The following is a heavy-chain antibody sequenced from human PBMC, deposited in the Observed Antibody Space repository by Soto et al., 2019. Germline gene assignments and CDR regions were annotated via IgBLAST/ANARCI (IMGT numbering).Heavy chain of an antibody. CDR2: ITYDGFTQ. J-gene: IGHJ4*02. D-gene: IGHD6-6*01. Sequence: QVHLVQSGGGVVQPGRSLRLSCAASGFTFSNDAMHWVRQAPGKGLEWVAVITYDGFTQNYADSVRGRFTVYRDNSKSPLSLQMNSLRPDDTAVYYCGRGPFSSSYIDYWGQGTLVTVSS. CDR1: GFTFSNDA. V-gene: IGHV3-30*03. CDR3: GRGPFSSSYIDY.